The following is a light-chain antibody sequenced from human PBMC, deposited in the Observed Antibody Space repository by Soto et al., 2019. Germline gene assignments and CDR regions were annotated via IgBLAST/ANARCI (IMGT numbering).Light chain of an antibody. CDR2: EVS. CDR3: SSYSISTAYL. Sequence: QSALTQPASVSGCPGQSITISCTGTSSDVGGYDYVSWYQLHPGKAPKLMLFEVSNRPSGVSYRFSGSKSGNTASLTISGLQAEDEADYFCSSYSISTAYLFGTGTKVTVL. CDR1: SSDVGGYDY. V-gene: IGLV2-14*01. J-gene: IGLJ1*01.